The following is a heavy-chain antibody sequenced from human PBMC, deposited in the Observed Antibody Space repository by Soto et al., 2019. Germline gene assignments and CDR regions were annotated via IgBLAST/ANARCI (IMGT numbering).Heavy chain of an antibody. Sequence: GGSLRLSCAASGFTFSSYAMHWVRQAPGKGLEWVAVISYDGSNKYYADSVKGRFTISRDNSKNTLYLQMNSLRAEDTAVYYCASDVDIVATMLTNWGQGTLVTVSS. CDR2: ISYDGSNK. CDR3: ASDVDIVATMLTN. V-gene: IGHV3-30-3*01. D-gene: IGHD5-12*01. J-gene: IGHJ4*02. CDR1: GFTFSSYA.